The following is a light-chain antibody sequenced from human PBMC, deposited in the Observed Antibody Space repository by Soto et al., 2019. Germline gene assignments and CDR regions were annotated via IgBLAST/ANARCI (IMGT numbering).Light chain of an antibody. Sequence: DIQMTQSPSSLSASVGDRVTITCQASEDISNYLNWYQHKPGKAPKLLIYDVSKLETGVPSRFSGSGSATHFTFTINSLQPEDIATYYGQPYSSIPYSFGQGTKLEIK. CDR2: DVS. CDR3: QPYSSIPYS. V-gene: IGKV1-33*01. J-gene: IGKJ2*03. CDR1: EDISNY.